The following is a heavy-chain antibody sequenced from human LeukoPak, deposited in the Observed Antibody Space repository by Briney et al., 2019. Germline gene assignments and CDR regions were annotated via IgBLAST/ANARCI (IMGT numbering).Heavy chain of an antibody. CDR1: GGSISYYY. CDR2: VYYTGST. V-gene: IGHV4-59*01. D-gene: IGHD4-17*01. Sequence: SETLSLTCTVSGGSISYYYWSWVRQPPGKGLEWIGYVYYTGSTNYNPSLKSRVTISVDTSKNQFSLKLNSVTAADTAVYYCARDGCGDYTDAFDIWGQGTMVTVSS. J-gene: IGHJ3*02. CDR3: ARDGCGDYTDAFDI.